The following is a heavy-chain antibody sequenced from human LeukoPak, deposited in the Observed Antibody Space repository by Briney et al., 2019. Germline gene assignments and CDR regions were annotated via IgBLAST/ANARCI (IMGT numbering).Heavy chain of an antibody. CDR2: ISAYKGNT. CDR3: ARSNQWLGVIYYFDY. Sequence: ASVKVSCKASGYTFTNYGFSWVRQAPGQGLEWMGWISAYKGNTNYAQKLQGRVTLTTDTSTNTAYMELRSLRSDDTAVYYCARSNQWLGVIYYFDYWGQGTLVTVPS. J-gene: IGHJ4*02. CDR1: GYTFTNYG. V-gene: IGHV1-18*01. D-gene: IGHD6-19*01.